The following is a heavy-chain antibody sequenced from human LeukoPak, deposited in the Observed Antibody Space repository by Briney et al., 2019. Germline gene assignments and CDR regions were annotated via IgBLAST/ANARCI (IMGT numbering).Heavy chain of an antibody. J-gene: IGHJ4*02. V-gene: IGHV1-69*04. CDR2: IIPILGIA. D-gene: IGHD5-12*01. Sequence: SVKVSCKASGGTFSSYAISWARQAPGQGLEWMGRIIPILGIANYAQKFQGRVTITADKSTSTAYMELSSLRSEDTAVYYCARGRGYSGYDGDGLFDYWGQGTLVTVSS. CDR1: GGTFSSYA. CDR3: ARGRGYSGYDGDGLFDY.